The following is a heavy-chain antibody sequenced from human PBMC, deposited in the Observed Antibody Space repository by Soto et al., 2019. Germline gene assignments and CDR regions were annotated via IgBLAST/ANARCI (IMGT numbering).Heavy chain of an antibody. D-gene: IGHD3-9*01. CDR2: ISAYNGNT. CDR1: GYTFTSYG. J-gene: IGHJ6*02. Sequence: ASVKVSCKASGYTFTSYGISWVRQAPGQGLEWMGWISAYNGNTNYAQKLQGRVTMTTDTSTSTAYMELRSLRSDDTAVYYCARDSPYLYDILTGYTANYYYYGMDVWGQGTTVTVSS. CDR3: ARDSPYLYDILTGYTANYYYYGMDV. V-gene: IGHV1-18*01.